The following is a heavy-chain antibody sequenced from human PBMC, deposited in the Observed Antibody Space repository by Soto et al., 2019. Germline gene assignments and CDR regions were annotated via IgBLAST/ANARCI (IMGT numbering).Heavy chain of an antibody. CDR1: GFTFRSYA. CDR2: ISGSGGST. J-gene: IGHJ4*02. Sequence: GGSLILSCAASGFTFRSYAMNWVRQAPGKGLEWVSAISGSGGSTYYADSVKGRFTISRDNSKNTLYLQMNSLRAEDTAVYYCAEGLTTKVDYWGQGTLVTVSS. CDR3: AEGLTTKVDY. V-gene: IGHV3-23*01. D-gene: IGHD4-17*01.